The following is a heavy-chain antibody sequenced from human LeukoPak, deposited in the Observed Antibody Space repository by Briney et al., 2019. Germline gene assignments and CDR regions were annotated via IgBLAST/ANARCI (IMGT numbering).Heavy chain of an antibody. V-gene: IGHV3-21*01. CDR1: GFTFSSYS. D-gene: IGHD4-17*01. Sequence: GGSLRLSCAASGFTFSSYSMNWVRQAPGKGLEWVSSISSSSSYIYYADSVKGRFTISRDNAKNSLYLQMNSLRNEDTAVYYCAKEIWPTVTTPGHTYFDYWGQGTLVTVSS. CDR3: AKEIWPTVTTPGHTYFDY. J-gene: IGHJ4*02. CDR2: ISSSSSYI.